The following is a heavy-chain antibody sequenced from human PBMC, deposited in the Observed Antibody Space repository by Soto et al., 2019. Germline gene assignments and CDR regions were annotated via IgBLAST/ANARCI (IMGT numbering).Heavy chain of an antibody. CDR1: GCSISSYY. CDR2: IYYSGST. Sequence: SETLSLTCTVSGCSISSYYWSCIRQPPEKGLEWIGYIYYSGSTNYNPSLKSRVTISVDTSKNQFSLKLSSVTAADTAVYYCARGQVQNSHYYYYYYYGMDVWGQGTTVTVSS. CDR3: ARGQVQNSHYYYYYYYGMDV. D-gene: IGHD3-22*01. J-gene: IGHJ6*02. V-gene: IGHV4-59*01.